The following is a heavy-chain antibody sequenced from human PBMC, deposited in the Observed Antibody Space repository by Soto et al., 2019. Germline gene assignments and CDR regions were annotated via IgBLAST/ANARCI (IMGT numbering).Heavy chain of an antibody. CDR2: ISGNGRNT. J-gene: IGHJ4*02. CDR1: GFSFSNSG. V-gene: IGHV3-23*01. CDR3: AKNGLSNSPSAIDS. D-gene: IGHD1-1*01. Sequence: EVQLLESGGGLAQPGGSLRLSCVTSGFSFSNSGMSWVRQAPGKGLDWVSGISGNGRNTYYTDSIKGRFLVSRDNSGNTLFLQMNSPRAEDTAMYFCAKNGLSNSPSAIDSWGQGTLVTVSS.